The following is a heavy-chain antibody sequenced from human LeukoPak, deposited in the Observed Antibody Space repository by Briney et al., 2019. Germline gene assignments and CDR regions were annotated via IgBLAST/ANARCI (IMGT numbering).Heavy chain of an antibody. J-gene: IGHJ4*02. Sequence: GGSLRLSCAASGFTFSSYAMSWVRLTPGKGLEWVSTINENGHNTHYADSVKGRFTISRDNPKNTLYLQMNSLRAEDTAVYYCARDFGPGSGNVDYWGQGTLVTVSS. CDR3: ARDFGPGSGNVDY. CDR1: GFTFSSYA. D-gene: IGHD2-15*01. CDR2: INENGHNT. V-gene: IGHV3-23*01.